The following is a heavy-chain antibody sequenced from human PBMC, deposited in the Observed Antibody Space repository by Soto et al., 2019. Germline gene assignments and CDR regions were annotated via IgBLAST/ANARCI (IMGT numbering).Heavy chain of an antibody. CDR3: GRHVELDYGDHGWFAP. CDR1: GYRFTRCW. Sequence: PGESLKISWRGSGYRFTRCWNGLGRQMPGKSLEWMGIIYPGDSDTRYSPSFQGQVTISVDKSINTAYLQWSSLKASDTAIYYCGRHVELDYGDHGWFAPWAQGSQVLVSS. V-gene: IGHV5-51*01. CDR2: IYPGDSDT. J-gene: IGHJ5*02. D-gene: IGHD4-17*01.